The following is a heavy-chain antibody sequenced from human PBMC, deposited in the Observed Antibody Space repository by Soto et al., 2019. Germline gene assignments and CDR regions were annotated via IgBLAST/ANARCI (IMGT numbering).Heavy chain of an antibody. V-gene: IGHV2-5*01. CDR2: IYWNDDQ. CDR1: GFSLTTSGVG. D-gene: IGHD3-3*01. CDR3: ARSRRITMIGVVSWFDP. J-gene: IGHJ5*02. Sequence: QITLKESGPTLVKPTQTLTLTCTFSGFSLTTSGVGVGWIRQSPGKALEWLALIYWNDDQWYSPSLKSRLTITKDTSKNQVVLKMTNMDPVDTATYFCARSRRITMIGVVSWFDPWGQGTPVTVSS.